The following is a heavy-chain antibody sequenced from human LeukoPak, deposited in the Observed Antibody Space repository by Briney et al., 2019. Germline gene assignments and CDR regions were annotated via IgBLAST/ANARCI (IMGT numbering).Heavy chain of an antibody. Sequence: QPGGSLRLSCAASGFTFDDCAMNWVRQAPGKGLEWVSLISWDDGSTYYADSVKGRFTISRDNSKNSLYLQMNSLRAEDTALYYCAKDGEGGSGITIPTGLGYFDYWGQGTLVTVSS. CDR2: ISWDDGST. J-gene: IGHJ4*02. V-gene: IGHV3-43D*03. D-gene: IGHD3-9*01. CDR3: AKDGEGGSGITIPTGLGYFDY. CDR1: GFTFDDCA.